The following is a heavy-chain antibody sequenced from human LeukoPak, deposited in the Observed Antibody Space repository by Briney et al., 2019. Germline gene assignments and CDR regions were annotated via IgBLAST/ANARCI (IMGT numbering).Heavy chain of an antibody. CDR1: GFTFSTYG. Sequence: PGRSLRLSCAASGFTFSTYGMHWVRQAPGKGLEWVAVISYDGIYKYYADSVKGRFTISRDNSKNTLYLQMNSLRAEDTAVYYCAKDQAVVGASSFDYWGQGTLVTVSS. V-gene: IGHV3-30*18. CDR2: ISYDGIYK. D-gene: IGHD2-15*01. CDR3: AKDQAVVGASSFDY. J-gene: IGHJ4*02.